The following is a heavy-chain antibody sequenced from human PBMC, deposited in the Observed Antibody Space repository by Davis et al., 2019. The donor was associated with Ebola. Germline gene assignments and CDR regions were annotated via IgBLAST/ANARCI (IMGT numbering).Heavy chain of an antibody. D-gene: IGHD2-2*01. CDR1: GGSIGSSSYY. CDR2: IYYSGST. CDR3: ARDQIVVVPAGAFDI. V-gene: IGHV4-39*07. Sequence: SETLSLTCTVSGGSIGSSSYYWGWIRQPPGKGLEWIGSIYYSGSTYYNPSLKSRVTISVDTSKNQFSLKLSSVTAADTAVYYCARDQIVVVPAGAFDIWGQGTMVTVSS. J-gene: IGHJ3*02.